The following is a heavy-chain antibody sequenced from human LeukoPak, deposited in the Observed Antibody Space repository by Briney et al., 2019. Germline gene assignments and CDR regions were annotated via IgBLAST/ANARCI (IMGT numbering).Heavy chain of an antibody. J-gene: IGHJ6*02. CDR1: GFTFSSSA. CDR2: ISTNGGST. V-gene: IGHV3-64*01. Sequence: PGGSLRLSCAASGFTFSSSAMYCFRQAPGQALEYVSAISTNGGSTFYGNSMKGRFTVSRDNSKNMLYLQMGSLTAEDMAVYYCARDSRSVPTAFYHGVDVWGQGTTVAVSS. D-gene: IGHD3-3*02. CDR3: ARDSRSVPTAFYHGVDV.